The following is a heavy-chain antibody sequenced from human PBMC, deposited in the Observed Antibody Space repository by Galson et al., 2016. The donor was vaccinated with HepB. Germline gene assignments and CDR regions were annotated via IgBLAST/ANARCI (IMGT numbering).Heavy chain of an antibody. CDR2: ISTNGINE. J-gene: IGHJ3*02. CDR3: AKGQGVLRHFDWLTYDAFDM. CDR1: GFTFSKYA. Sequence: SLRLSCAASGFTFSKYALHWVRQAPGKGLEWVAVISTNGINEKYEDSVKGRFTVSRDNSKNTVDLQMNSLRPEDTAVYYCAKGQGVLRHFDWLTYDAFDMWGQGTMVTVSS. D-gene: IGHD3-9*01. V-gene: IGHV3-30*04.